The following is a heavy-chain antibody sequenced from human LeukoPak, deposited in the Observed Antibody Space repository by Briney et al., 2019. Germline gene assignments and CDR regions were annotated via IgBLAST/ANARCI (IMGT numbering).Heavy chain of an antibody. CDR3: AREGGGYYLDY. CDR2: ISPYNGNT. Sequence: GASVKVSCKASGYTFTSYVITWVRQAPGQGLEWMGWISPYNGNTNYALKLQGRVTMTTDTSTSTAYMELRSLRSDDTAVYYCAREGGGYYLDYWGQGTLVTVSS. CDR1: GYTFTSYV. V-gene: IGHV1-18*01. D-gene: IGHD1-26*01. J-gene: IGHJ4*02.